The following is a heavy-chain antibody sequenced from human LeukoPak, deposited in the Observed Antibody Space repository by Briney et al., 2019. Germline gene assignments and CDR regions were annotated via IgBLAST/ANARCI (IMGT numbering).Heavy chain of an antibody. CDR2: INPSGGST. J-gene: IGHJ4*02. Sequence: ASVKVSCKASGYTFTSYYMHWVRQAPGQGLEWLGMINPSGGSTSYAQKFQGRVTMTTDTSTSAVYMELSSLRSEDTAVYYCARRALGSSYYYCFDYWDQGTLVTVSS. V-gene: IGHV1-46*01. CDR1: GYTFTSYY. CDR3: ARRALGSSYYYCFDY. D-gene: IGHD3-22*01.